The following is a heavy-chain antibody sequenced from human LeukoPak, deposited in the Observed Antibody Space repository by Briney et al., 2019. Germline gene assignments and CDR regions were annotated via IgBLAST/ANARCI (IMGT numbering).Heavy chain of an antibody. CDR1: GFPFSSHG. CDR3: AHGAMYQLDY. Sequence: GGSLRHSCAASGFPFSSHGMSWVRQAPGEGLEWVSGIIGGGGSTYYADSVKGRFTISGDNSRNTLFLQMNSLRAEDTAVYYCAHGAMYQLDYWGQGTLVTVSS. J-gene: IGHJ4*02. V-gene: IGHV3-23*01. CDR2: IIGGGGST. D-gene: IGHD2-2*01.